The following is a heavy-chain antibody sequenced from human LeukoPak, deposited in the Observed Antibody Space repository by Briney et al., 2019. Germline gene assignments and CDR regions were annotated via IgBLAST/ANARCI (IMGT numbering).Heavy chain of an antibody. V-gene: IGHV3-30-3*01. CDR2: ISYDESNK. D-gene: IGHD4-17*01. CDR1: GFTFISYA. CDR3: ARDRGSYGDYVNY. J-gene: IGHJ4*02. Sequence: GGSRRLSWAASGFTFISYAMPWVRKAPGKGLEWVALISYDESNKYYADSVKGRFTISRDNSKNTLYLQMNSLRAEDTAVYYCARDRGSYGDYVNYWGQGTLVTVSS.